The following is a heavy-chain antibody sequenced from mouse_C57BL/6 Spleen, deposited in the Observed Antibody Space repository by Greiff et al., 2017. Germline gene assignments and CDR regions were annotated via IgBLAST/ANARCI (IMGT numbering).Heavy chain of an antibody. J-gene: IGHJ2*01. CDR1: GYTFTSYW. Sequence: QVHVKQPGAELVKPGASVKLSCKASGYTFTSYWMQWVKQRPGQGLEWIGEIDPSDSYTNYNQKFKGKATLTVDTSSSTAYMQLSSLTSEDSAVYYCARGIGYIDYWGQGTTLTVSS. V-gene: IGHV1-50*01. D-gene: IGHD2-14*01. CDR2: IDPSDSYT. CDR3: ARGIGYIDY.